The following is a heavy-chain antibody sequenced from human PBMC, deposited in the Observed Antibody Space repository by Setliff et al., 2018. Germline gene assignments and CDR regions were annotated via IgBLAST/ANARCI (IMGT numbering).Heavy chain of an antibody. D-gene: IGHD3-22*01. CDR2: ISGSGDST. V-gene: IGHV3-23*01. CDR3: ARTDYYDSSGYFGYFDY. CDR1: GFTFDDYA. Sequence: GALRLSCAASGFTFDDYAMHWVRQAPGKGLEWVSAISGSGDSTYYADPVKGRFTITRDNSKNTLYLQMNSLRAEDTAVYYCARTDYYDSSGYFGYFDYWGQGTLVTVSS. J-gene: IGHJ4*02.